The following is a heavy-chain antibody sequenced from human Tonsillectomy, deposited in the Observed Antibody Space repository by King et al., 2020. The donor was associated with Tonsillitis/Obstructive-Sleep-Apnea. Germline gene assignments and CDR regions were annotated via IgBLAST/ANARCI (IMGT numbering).Heavy chain of an antibody. D-gene: IGHD3-22*01. V-gene: IGHV5-10-1*03. J-gene: IGHJ4*02. Sequence: QLVQSGVEVKKPGESLRISCKGSGYSFTSYWITWVRQMPGKGLEWMGRIDPSDSYTNYSPSFQGHVTISADKSNSTAHLQLSSLNPTDTAMYYCARYYYYDTGGYYYWGQGTLVTVSS. CDR2: IDPSDSYT. CDR1: GYSFTSYW. CDR3: ARYYYYDTGGYYY.